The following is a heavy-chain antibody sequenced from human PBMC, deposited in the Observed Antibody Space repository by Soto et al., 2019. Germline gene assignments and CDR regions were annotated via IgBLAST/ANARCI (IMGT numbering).Heavy chain of an antibody. Sequence: EVQLVESGGGLVQPGGSLRLSCAASTFTFSAYWMTWVRQAPGKGLEWVANIKGDGSEKYYVDSVKGRFTISRDNAKDSLYLQMSSLRAEDRAVYYCVRSYHYCDFWGGGSRGGYFYGMDFWGQGTTVTVSS. J-gene: IGHJ6*02. CDR3: VRSYHYCDFWGGGSRGGYFYGMDF. CDR1: TFTFSAYW. V-gene: IGHV3-7*01. D-gene: IGHD3-3*01. CDR2: IKGDGSEK.